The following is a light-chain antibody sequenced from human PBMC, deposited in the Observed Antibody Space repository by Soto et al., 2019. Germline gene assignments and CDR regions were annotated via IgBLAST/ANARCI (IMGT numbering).Light chain of an antibody. CDR2: ATS. CDR1: QGIGND. Sequence: AIQMTQSPSSLSASVGDRVTITCRSGQGIGNDLAWYQHKPGKGPTLLIHATSNLQIGVPSRFSGSGSGTEFTLTISNLEPEDFGTYYCQQSYKMPSFGQGTRLEIK. J-gene: IGKJ5*01. V-gene: IGKV1-6*01. CDR3: QQSYKMPS.